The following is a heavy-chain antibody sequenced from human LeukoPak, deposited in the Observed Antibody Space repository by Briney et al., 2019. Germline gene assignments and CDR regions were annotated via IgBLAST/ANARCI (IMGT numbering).Heavy chain of an antibody. D-gene: IGHD1-1*01. CDR2: IYTSGST. CDR1: GGSISSGSYY. Sequence: SETLSLTCTVSGGSISSGSYYWSWIRQPAGKGLEWIGRIYTSGSTNYNPSLKSRVTISVDTSKNQFSLKLSSVTAADPAVYYCARDAFGPNPGLNGLQRWGQGTMVTVSS. V-gene: IGHV4-61*02. CDR3: ARDAFGPNPGLNGLQR. J-gene: IGHJ3*01.